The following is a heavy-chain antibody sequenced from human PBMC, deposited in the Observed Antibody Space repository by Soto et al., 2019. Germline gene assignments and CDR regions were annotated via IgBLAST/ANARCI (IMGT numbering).Heavy chain of an antibody. D-gene: IGHD6-19*01. Sequence: GASVKVSCKASGYTFTSYAMHWLRQAPGQRLEWMGWINAGNGNTKYSQKFQGRVTITRDTSASTAYMELSSLRSEDTAVYYCARPPSSGWYLVGYWGQGTLVTVSS. CDR1: GYTFTSYA. V-gene: IGHV1-3*01. CDR3: ARPPSSGWYLVGY. CDR2: INAGNGNT. J-gene: IGHJ4*02.